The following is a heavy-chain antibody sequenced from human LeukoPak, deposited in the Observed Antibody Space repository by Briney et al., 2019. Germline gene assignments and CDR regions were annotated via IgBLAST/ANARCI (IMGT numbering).Heavy chain of an antibody. J-gene: IGHJ4*02. D-gene: IGHD3-22*01. Sequence: SETLSLTCAVYGGSFSGYYWSWIRQPPGKGLEWIGEINHSGSTNYNPSLKSRVTISVDTSKNQFSLKLSSVTAADTAVYYCARAGGYYDSSGYTDYWGQGTLVTVSS. CDR3: ARAGGYYDSSGYTDY. V-gene: IGHV4-34*01. CDR1: GGSFSGYY. CDR2: INHSGST.